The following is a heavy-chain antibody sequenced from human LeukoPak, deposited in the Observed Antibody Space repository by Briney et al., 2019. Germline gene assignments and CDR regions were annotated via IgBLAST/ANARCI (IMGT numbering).Heavy chain of an antibody. V-gene: IGHV1-2*02. J-gene: IGHJ4*02. CDR2: INPNSGGT. D-gene: IGHD4-11*01. CDR1: GYTFTGYY. Sequence: ASLKVSCKASGYTFTGYYMHWVRQAPGQGLEWMGWINPNSGGTNYAQEFQGRVTMTRDTSISTAYMELSRLRSDDTAVHYCAKGGSSYSEMDYWGQGTLVTVSS. CDR3: AKGGSSYSEMDY.